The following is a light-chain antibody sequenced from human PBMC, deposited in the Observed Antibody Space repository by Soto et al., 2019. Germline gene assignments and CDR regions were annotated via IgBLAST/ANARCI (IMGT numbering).Light chain of an antibody. J-gene: IGKJ3*01. CDR1: QSVRSSY. V-gene: IGKV3-20*01. CDR3: QHYGTSPL. CDR2: DAS. Sequence: EIVLTQSPGTLSLSPGERATLSCRASQSVRSSYLAWYQQKPGQAPRLLISDASRPTGIPDWFSASGSGTDFPLTSTRLAPEVSAVYYCQHYGTSPLFGPGTKVEI.